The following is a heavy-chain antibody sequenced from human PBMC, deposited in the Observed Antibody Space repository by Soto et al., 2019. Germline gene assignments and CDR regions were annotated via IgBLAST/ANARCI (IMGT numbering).Heavy chain of an antibody. Sequence: PSETLSLTCAVSGDSISSGGYSWSWIRQPPGKGLEWIGYIYHSGSTYYNPSLKSRVTISVDRSKNQFSLKLSSVTAADTAVYYCARQLVGVWFDPWGQGTLVTVSS. CDR2: IYHSGST. CDR3: ARQLVGVWFDP. CDR1: GDSISSGGYS. D-gene: IGHD6-13*01. J-gene: IGHJ5*02. V-gene: IGHV4-30-2*01.